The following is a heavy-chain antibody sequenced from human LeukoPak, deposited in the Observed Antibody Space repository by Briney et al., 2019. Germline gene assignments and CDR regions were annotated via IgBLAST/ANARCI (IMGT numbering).Heavy chain of an antibody. CDR2: INYDGST. CDR1: GFTFSNYW. J-gene: IGHJ4*02. D-gene: IGHD2-2*01. CDR3: VRGCSSTSCYPFDC. Sequence: PGGPLRLSCAASGFTFSNYWMHWFRQAPGKGLVWVSRINYDGSTNYADSVKGRFTISRDNARNTLYMQMNSLRAEDTAVYYCVRGCSSTSCYPFDCWGQGTLVTVSS. V-gene: IGHV3-74*01.